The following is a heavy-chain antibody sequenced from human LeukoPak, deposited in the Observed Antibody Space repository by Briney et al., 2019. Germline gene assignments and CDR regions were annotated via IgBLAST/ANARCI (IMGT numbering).Heavy chain of an antibody. CDR2: ISGSGGST. Sequence: GGSLRLSCAASGFTFSSYAMSWVRQAPGKGLEWVSAISGSGGSTYYADSVKGRFTISRDNSKNTLYLQMNSLRAEDTAVYYCARGIVGLESGYWGQGTLVTVSS. D-gene: IGHD1-26*01. J-gene: IGHJ4*02. CDR1: GFTFSSYA. V-gene: IGHV3-23*01. CDR3: ARGIVGLESGY.